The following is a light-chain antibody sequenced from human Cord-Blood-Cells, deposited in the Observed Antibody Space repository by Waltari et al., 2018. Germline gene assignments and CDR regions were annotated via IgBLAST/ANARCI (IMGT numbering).Light chain of an antibody. J-gene: IGLJ2*01. Sequence: SYELTQPPSVSVSPGQTASITCSGDKLGDKYACWYQQKPGQSPVLVIYQDSKRPSVIPWRFSGSTSGNKATLTISGTQAMDEADYYCQAWDSSTVVFGGGTKLTVL. CDR1: KLGDKY. V-gene: IGLV3-1*01. CDR2: QDS. CDR3: QAWDSSTVV.